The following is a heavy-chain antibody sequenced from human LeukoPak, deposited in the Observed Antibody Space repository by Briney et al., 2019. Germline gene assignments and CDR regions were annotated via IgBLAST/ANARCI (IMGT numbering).Heavy chain of an antibody. CDR3: VKGPRPDITVAHTVEN. D-gene: IGHD6-19*01. Sequence: GGSLRLSCAASGFIFSNYAMSRVRQVPGRGLEWVSTISSRGDSTYVADSVKGRFTISRDNSKNSLYLQMNTVRAKDTAVYYCVKGPRPDITVAHTVENWGQGTLVTVSS. J-gene: IGHJ4*02. CDR2: ISSRGDST. V-gene: IGHV3-23*01. CDR1: GFIFSNYA.